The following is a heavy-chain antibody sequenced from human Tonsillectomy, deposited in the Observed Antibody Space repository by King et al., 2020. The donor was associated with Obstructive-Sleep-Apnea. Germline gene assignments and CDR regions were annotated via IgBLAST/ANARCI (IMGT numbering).Heavy chain of an antibody. CDR3: AREMPGDSSGYHGGY. J-gene: IGHJ4*02. D-gene: IGHD3-22*01. Sequence: QLQESGPGLVKPSKTLSLTCTVSGGSISSGGYYWSWIRQHPGKGLEWIGYIYYSGSTYYNPSLKSRVTISVDTSKNQFSLKLSSVTAADTAVYYCAREMPGDSSGYHGGYWGQGTLVTVSS. CDR1: GGSISSGGYY. V-gene: IGHV4-31*03. CDR2: IYYSGST.